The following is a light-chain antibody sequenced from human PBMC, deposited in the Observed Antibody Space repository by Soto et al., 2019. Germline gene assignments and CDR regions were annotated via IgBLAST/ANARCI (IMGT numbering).Light chain of an antibody. CDR1: SSDVGGYKY. Sequence: QSALTQPASVSGSPGQSITISCTGTSSDVGGYKYVTWYQQNPGKAPKVLIYEVSNRFSGVSNRFSGSKSGNTASLTISGLQAEDEADYYCSSYTTSSTRVFGTGTKLTVL. CDR2: EVS. J-gene: IGLJ1*01. CDR3: SSYTTSSTRV. V-gene: IGLV2-14*01.